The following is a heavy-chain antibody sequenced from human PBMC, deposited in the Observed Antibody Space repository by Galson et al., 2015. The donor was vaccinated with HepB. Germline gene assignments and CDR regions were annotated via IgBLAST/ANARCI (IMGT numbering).Heavy chain of an antibody. CDR3: ARTYYYDSSGYLDY. CDR2: IDWDDDK. Sequence: PALVKPTQTLTLTCTFSGFSLSTSGVCVSWIRQPPGKALEWLARIDWDDDKYYSTSLKTRLTISKDTSKNQVVLTMTNMDPVDTATYYCARTYYYDSSGYLDYWGQGTLVTVSS. V-gene: IGHV2-70*11. D-gene: IGHD3-22*01. J-gene: IGHJ4*02. CDR1: GFSLSTSGVC.